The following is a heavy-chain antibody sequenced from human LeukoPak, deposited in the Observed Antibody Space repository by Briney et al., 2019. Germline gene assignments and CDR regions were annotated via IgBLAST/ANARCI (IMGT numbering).Heavy chain of an antibody. V-gene: IGHV1-24*01. CDR2: FDPEDGET. D-gene: IGHD1-26*01. CDR1: GYTLTELS. Sequence: ASVKVSCKVSGYTLTELSMHWVRQAPGKGLEWMGGFDPEDGETFYAQKFQGRVTMTEDTSTDTAYMELSSLRSEDTAVYYCATNIVGATGMGYFDYWGQGTLVTVSS. J-gene: IGHJ4*02. CDR3: ATNIVGATGMGYFDY.